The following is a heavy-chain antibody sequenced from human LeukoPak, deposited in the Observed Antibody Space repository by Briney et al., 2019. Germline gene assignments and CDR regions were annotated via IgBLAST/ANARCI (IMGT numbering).Heavy chain of an antibody. CDR1: GYTFTGYY. Sequence: GASVKVSCKASGYTFTGYYMHWVRQAPGQGLEWMGIINPSGGSTSYAQKFQGRVTMTRDTSTSTVYMELSSLRSEDTAVYYCARVGHYDILTGSYDAFDIWGQGTMVTVSS. J-gene: IGHJ3*02. CDR2: INPSGGST. CDR3: ARVGHYDILTGSYDAFDI. D-gene: IGHD3-9*01. V-gene: IGHV1-46*03.